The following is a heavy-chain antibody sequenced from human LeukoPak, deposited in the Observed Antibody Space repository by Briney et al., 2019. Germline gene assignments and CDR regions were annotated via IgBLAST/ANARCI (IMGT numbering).Heavy chain of an antibody. D-gene: IGHD3-3*01. CDR1: GGTFSSYA. Sequence: SVKVSCKASGGTFSSYAISWVRQAPGQGIDWMGGIIPIFGTANYAQKFQGRVTITTDESTSTAYMELSSLRSEDTAVYYCAKFWSGYSDAFDIWGQGTMVTVSS. J-gene: IGHJ3*02. CDR2: IIPIFGTA. V-gene: IGHV1-69*05. CDR3: AKFWSGYSDAFDI.